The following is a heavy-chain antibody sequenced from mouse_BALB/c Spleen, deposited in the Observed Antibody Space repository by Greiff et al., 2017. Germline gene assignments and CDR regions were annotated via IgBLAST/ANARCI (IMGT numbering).Heavy chain of an antibody. J-gene: IGHJ4*01. V-gene: IGHV6-6*02. CDR3: TRHYYGSSYLYYYAMDY. Sequence: EVQLVESGGGLVQPGGSMKLSCVASGFTFSNYWMNWVRQSPEKGLEWVAEIRLKSNNYATHYAESVKGRFTISRDDSKSSVYLQMNNLRAEDTGIYYCTRHYYGSSYLYYYAMDYWGQGTSVTVSS. CDR2: IRLKSNNYAT. D-gene: IGHD1-1*01. CDR1: GFTFSNYW.